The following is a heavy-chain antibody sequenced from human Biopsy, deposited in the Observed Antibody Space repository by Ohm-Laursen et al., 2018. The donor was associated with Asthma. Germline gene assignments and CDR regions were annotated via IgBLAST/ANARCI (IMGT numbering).Heavy chain of an antibody. CDR1: GGTFSSYA. D-gene: IGHD6-6*01. CDR2: IIPIFGTA. J-gene: IGHJ4*02. V-gene: IGHV1-69*01. CDR3: ARERIAARQRRYYFDY. Sequence: GSLVKVSCNASGGTFSSYAISWVRQAPGQGLEWMGGIIPIFGTANYAQKFQGRVTITADESTSTAYMELSSLRSEDTAVYYCARERIAARQRRYYFDYWGQGTLVTVSS.